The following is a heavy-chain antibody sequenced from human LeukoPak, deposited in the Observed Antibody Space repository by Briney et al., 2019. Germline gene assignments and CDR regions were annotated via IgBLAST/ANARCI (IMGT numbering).Heavy chain of an antibody. J-gene: IGHJ4*02. V-gene: IGHV1-2*02. CDR1: GYTFSAHY. CDR2: INPNTGDT. CDR3: ARVGFCSGGLCPYYFDY. Sequence: GASVRVSCKASGYTFSAHYLHWVRQAPGQGLEWMGWINPNTGDTHYAQKFQGRLTVTWDTSITTAHMELSRLRSDDTSVYYCARVGFCSGGLCPYYFDYWGQGTLVTVSS. D-gene: IGHD2-15*01.